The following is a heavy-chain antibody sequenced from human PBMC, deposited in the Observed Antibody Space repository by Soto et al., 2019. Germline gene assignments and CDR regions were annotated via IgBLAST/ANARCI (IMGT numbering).Heavy chain of an antibody. CDR3: AINSSGYLKLVY. J-gene: IGHJ4*02. D-gene: IGHD3-22*01. V-gene: IGHV3-33*01. Sequence: GGSLRLSCAASGFTFSSYGMHWVRQAPGKGLERVAVIWYDGSNKYYADSVKGRFTISRDNSKNTLYLQMNSLRAEDTAVYYCAINSSGYLKLVYWGQGTLVTVSS. CDR2: IWYDGSNK. CDR1: GFTFSSYG.